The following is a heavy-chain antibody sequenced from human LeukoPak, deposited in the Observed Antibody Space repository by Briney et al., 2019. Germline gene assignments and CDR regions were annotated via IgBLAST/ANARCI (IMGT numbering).Heavy chain of an antibody. J-gene: IGHJ4*02. D-gene: IGHD2-15*01. V-gene: IGHV3-66*02. CDR3: ARNSGYENCSGGSCYSGSYFDY. CDR2: IYRDGST. CDR1: GFTVSSNY. Sequence: GGSLRLSCAVSGFTVSSNYMSWVRQAPGEGLEWVSVIYRDGSTYYADSVKGRFTISRDNSKNTLYLQMNSLRAEDTAVYYCARNSGYENCSGGSCYSGSYFDYWGQGTLVTVSS.